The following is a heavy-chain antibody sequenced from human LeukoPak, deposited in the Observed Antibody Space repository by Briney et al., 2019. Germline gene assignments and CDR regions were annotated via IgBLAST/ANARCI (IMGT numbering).Heavy chain of an antibody. CDR2: FDPEDGET. CDR1: GYTLTELS. Sequence: ASVKVSCKVSGYTLTELSMHWVRQAPGKGLEWMGRFDPEDGETIYAQKFQGRVTMTADTSTDTVYMELSSLRSEDTAVYYCARGQWLRSAQGNWFDPWGQGTLVTVSS. D-gene: IGHD5-12*01. V-gene: IGHV1-24*01. CDR3: ARGQWLRSAQGNWFDP. J-gene: IGHJ5*02.